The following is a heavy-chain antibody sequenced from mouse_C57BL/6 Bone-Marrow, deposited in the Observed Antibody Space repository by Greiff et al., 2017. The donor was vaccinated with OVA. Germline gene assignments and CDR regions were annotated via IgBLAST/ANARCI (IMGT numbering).Heavy chain of an antibody. J-gene: IGHJ3*01. CDR1: GYTFTGYW. Sequence: QVQLKESGAELMKPGASVKLSCKATGYTFTGYWIEWVKQRPGHGLEWIGEILPGSGSTNYNEKFKGKATFTADTSSNTAYMQLSSLTTEDSAIYYCASFGNYLGAYWGQGTLVTVSA. V-gene: IGHV1-9*01. CDR2: ILPGSGST. D-gene: IGHD2-1*01. CDR3: ASFGNYLGAY.